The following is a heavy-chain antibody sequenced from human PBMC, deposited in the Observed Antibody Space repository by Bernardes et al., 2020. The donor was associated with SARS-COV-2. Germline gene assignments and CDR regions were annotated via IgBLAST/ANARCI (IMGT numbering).Heavy chain of an antibody. D-gene: IGHD2-21*02. J-gene: IGHJ6*02. CDR1: SGSITNSNYY. CDR3: VGSSCGRDCYIGGLRSWDYGMDV. CDR2: MYSSGTT. V-gene: IGHV4-39*01. Sequence: TLSLTCTVSSGSITNSNYYWGWIRPPPGKGLEWIASMYSSGTTYKNPSLQSRVTNSVDPSKNQFTLRLTSVTAADTAVYYCVGSSCGRDCYIGGLRSWDYGMDVWGQGTTVTVSS.